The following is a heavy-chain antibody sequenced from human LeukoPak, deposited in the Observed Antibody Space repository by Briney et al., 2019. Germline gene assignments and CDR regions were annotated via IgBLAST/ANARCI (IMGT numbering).Heavy chain of an antibody. CDR3: AKDQCSGSYYWFDP. CDR1: GFTFSSYA. CDR2: TSASGDST. D-gene: IGHD1-26*01. V-gene: IGHV3-23*01. J-gene: IGHJ5*02. Sequence: GGSLRLSCAASGFTFSSYAMTWVRQAPGKGLEWVSSTSASGDSTYYADSVKGRFTISRDNSKTTLYLQMNSLRAEDTAVYYCAKDQCSGSYYWFDPWGQGTLVTVSS.